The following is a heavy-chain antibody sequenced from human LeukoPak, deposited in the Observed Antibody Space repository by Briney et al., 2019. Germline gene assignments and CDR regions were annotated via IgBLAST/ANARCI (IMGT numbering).Heavy chain of an antibody. V-gene: IGHV1-8*03. J-gene: IGHJ4*02. CDR1: GYTFTSYD. Sequence: GASVKVSCKASGYTFTSYDINWVRQATGQGLEWMGWMNPNSGNTGYAQKFQGRVTITTDESTSTAYMELSSLRSEDTAVYYCASRADYGEDYWGQGALVTVSS. D-gene: IGHD4-17*01. CDR3: ASRADYGEDY. CDR2: MNPNSGNT.